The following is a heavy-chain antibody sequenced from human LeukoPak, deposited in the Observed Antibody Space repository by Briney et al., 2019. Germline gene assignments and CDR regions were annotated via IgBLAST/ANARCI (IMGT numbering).Heavy chain of an antibody. V-gene: IGHV4-39*01. CDR3: ARPYRTASSSFRFDY. CDR2: LYYIETT. CDR1: GGSISSSSYD. J-gene: IGHJ4*02. Sequence: SETLSFTCTVSGGSISSSSYDWGWIRQPPGKSLEWIGSLYYIETTYYSPSLKSRVTISVDTSKNQFSLKLSSVTAADTAVYYCARPYRTASSSFRFDYWGQGTLVTVSS. D-gene: IGHD3-16*02.